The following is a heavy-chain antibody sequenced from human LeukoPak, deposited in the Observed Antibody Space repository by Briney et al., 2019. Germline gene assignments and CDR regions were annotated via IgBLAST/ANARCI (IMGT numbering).Heavy chain of an antibody. Sequence: SGGSLRLSCAASGFTFRTYSINWVRQAPGKVLEWVSVIYSGGSTYYADSVKGRFTISRDNSKNTLYLQMNSLRAEDTAVYYCARSLYSSPPLGYYYMDVWGKGTTVTVSS. V-gene: IGHV3-53*01. CDR1: GFTFRTYS. J-gene: IGHJ6*03. CDR2: IYSGGST. CDR3: ARSLYSSPPLGYYYMDV. D-gene: IGHD6-13*01.